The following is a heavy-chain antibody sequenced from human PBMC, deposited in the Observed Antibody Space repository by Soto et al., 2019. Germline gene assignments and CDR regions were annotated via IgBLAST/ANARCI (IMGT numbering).Heavy chain of an antibody. Sequence: SETLSLTCAVYGGSFSGYYWRWIRQPPGKGLEWIGEINHSGSTNYNPSLKSRVTISVDTSKNQFSLKLSSVTAADTAVYYCASRGPYYYYGMDVWGQGTTVTVSS. CDR1: GGSFSGYY. CDR2: INHSGST. V-gene: IGHV4-34*01. J-gene: IGHJ6*02. CDR3: ASRGPYYYYGMDV.